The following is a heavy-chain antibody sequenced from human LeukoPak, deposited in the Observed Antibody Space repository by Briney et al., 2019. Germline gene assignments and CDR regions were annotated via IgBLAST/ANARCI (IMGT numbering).Heavy chain of an antibody. CDR1: GYTFTDYY. Sequence: GASVKVSCKASGYTFTDYYMHWVRLAPGQGLEWMGWINPNSGGTNFAQKFQGRVTMARDTSISTAYMELSRLRSDDTAIYYCNILTGLGPKFDYWGQGTLVTVSS. D-gene: IGHD3-9*01. V-gene: IGHV1-2*02. CDR2: INPNSGGT. CDR3: NILTGLGPKFDY. J-gene: IGHJ4*02.